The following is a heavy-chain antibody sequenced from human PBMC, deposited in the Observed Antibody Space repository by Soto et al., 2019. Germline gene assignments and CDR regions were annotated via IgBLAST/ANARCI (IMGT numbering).Heavy chain of an antibody. D-gene: IGHD3-3*01. Sequence: QVHLEQSGAEVKKAGASVEISCKASGYSFAAYYINWVRPVSGQGLEWMGWINPNTGVTDYAQKFQGRVTLTRDTSIKTAYLELTSLRSDDTAVYYCAKIYTWNEWQGGSDYWGQGTLLTVSS. CDR1: GYSFAAYY. CDR2: INPNTGVT. J-gene: IGHJ4*02. V-gene: IGHV1-2*02. CDR3: AKIYTWNEWQGGSDY.